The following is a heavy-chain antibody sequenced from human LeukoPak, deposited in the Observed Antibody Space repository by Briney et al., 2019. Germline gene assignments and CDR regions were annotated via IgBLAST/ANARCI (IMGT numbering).Heavy chain of an antibody. D-gene: IGHD3-9*01. CDR1: GYTFTGYY. V-gene: IGHV1-2*06. J-gene: IGHJ4*02. CDR2: INPNSGGT. Sequence: ASVKVSCKASGYTFTGYYMHWVRQAPGQGLEWMGRINPNSGGTNYAQKFQGRVTMTRDTSISTAYIELSRLRSDDTAVYYCAREDDILTGWIDYWGQGTLVTVSS. CDR3: AREDDILTGWIDY.